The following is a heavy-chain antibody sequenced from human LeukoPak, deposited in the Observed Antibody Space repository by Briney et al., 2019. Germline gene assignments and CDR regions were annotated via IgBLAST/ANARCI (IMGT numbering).Heavy chain of an antibody. J-gene: IGHJ4*02. CDR3: ARVRRGVGSGSLDY. V-gene: IGHV3-7*01. CDR2: IKQDGSEK. D-gene: IGHD3-10*01. Sequence: GGSLRLSCAASGFTFSSYSMNWVRQAPGKGLEWVANIKQDGSEKYYVDSEKGRFTISRDNAKNLLYLQMNSLRAEDTAVYYCARVRRGVGSGSLDYWGQGTLVTVSS. CDR1: GFTFSSYS.